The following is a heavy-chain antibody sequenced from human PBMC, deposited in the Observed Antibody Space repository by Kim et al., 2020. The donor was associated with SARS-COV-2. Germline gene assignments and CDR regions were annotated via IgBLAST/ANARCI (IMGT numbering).Heavy chain of an antibody. J-gene: IGHJ4*02. V-gene: IGHV3-23*01. CDR3: ALNYRYFDY. D-gene: IGHD4-4*01. Sequence: GGSLRLSCVVSGFTFSSYAMSWVRQAPGKGLEWVSVITGSGDSTYYADSVKGRFTISRDNSKNTVYLQMDSLRAEDTAVYYCALNYRYFDYWGQGTLVTVSS. CDR2: ITGSGDST. CDR1: GFTFSSYA.